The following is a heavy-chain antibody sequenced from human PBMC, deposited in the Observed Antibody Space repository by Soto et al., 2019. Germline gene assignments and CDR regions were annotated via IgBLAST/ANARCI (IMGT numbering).Heavy chain of an antibody. CDR3: ARNERYYDILTGYYKRYYYYGMDV. J-gene: IGHJ6*02. CDR1: GGTFSSYA. D-gene: IGHD3-9*01. Sequence: QVQLVQSGAEVKKPGSSVKVSCKASGGTFSSYAISWVRQAPGQGLEWMGGIIPIFGTANYAQKFQGRVTITADESTSTAYMELSSLRSDDTAVYYCARNERYYDILTGYYKRYYYYGMDVWGQGTTVTVSS. CDR2: IIPIFGTA. V-gene: IGHV1-69*01.